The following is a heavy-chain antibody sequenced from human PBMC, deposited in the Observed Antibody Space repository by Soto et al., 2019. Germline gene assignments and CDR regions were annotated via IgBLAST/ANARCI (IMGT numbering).Heavy chain of an antibody. CDR2: VYYSGST. Sequence: QVQLQESGPGLVKPSQTLSLTCTVSGGSISSGGYYWSWIRQHPGKGLEWVGYVYYSGSTYYNPALKTRVTISVDTSKNQFSLKLSSVTAADTAVYYCARVQTSTGTHQYQERGREHWYFDLWGRGTLVTVSS. CDR1: GGSISSGGYY. CDR3: ARVQTSTGTHQYQERGREHWYFDL. V-gene: IGHV4-31*03. J-gene: IGHJ2*01. D-gene: IGHD4-17*01.